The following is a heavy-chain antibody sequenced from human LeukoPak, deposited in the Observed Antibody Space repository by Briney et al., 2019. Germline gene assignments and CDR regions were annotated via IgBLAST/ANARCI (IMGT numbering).Heavy chain of an antibody. D-gene: IGHD3-3*01. Sequence: SVTVSCKASLGTFNSYAISWVRQAPGQGLEWMGGIIPIFGTANYAQKFQGRVTITTDESTSTAYMELSSLRSEDTAVYYCAREIRITIPRGTEYYYYMDVWGKGTTVTVSS. J-gene: IGHJ6*03. CDR3: AREIRITIPRGTEYYYYMDV. CDR1: LGTFNSYA. CDR2: IIPIFGTA. V-gene: IGHV1-69*05.